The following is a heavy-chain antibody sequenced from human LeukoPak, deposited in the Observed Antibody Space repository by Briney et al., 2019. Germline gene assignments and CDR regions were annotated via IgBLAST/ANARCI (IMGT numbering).Heavy chain of an antibody. CDR2: ISYDGSNK. CDR1: GFTFSSYA. J-gene: IGHJ4*02. CDR3: ARDLAPYYDSSGPYFDY. Sequence: GGSLRLSCAASGFTFSSYAMHWVRQAPGKGLEWVAVISYDGSNKYYADSVKGRFTITRDNSKNTLYLQMNSLRAEDTAVYYCARDLAPYYDSSGPYFDYWGQGTLVTVSS. V-gene: IGHV3-30-3*01. D-gene: IGHD3-22*01.